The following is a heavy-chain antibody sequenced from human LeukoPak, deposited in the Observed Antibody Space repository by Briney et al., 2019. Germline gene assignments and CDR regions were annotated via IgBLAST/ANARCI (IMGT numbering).Heavy chain of an antibody. V-gene: IGHV3-23*01. CDR1: GFTFSSYA. CDR3: AKSYSSGWIYYFDS. CDR2: ISGSSGST. J-gene: IGHJ4*02. D-gene: IGHD6-19*01. Sequence: GGSLRLSCAASGFTFSSYAMTWVRQAPGKGLEWVSVISGSSGSTYYADSVKGRFTISSDNSKNTLFLQMNSLRAEDTAVYYCAKSYSSGWIYYFDSWGQGTLVTVSS.